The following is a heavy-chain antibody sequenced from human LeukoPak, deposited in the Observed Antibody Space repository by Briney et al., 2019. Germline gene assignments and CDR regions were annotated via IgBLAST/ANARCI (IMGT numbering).Heavy chain of an antibody. Sequence: GGSLRLSCAASGFTFSNYAMYWVRQAPGKGLEYVSVISSHGDSTHYSNSVKGRFTISRDNSKNTLYLQMGSLRAEDMAVYYCARVPSSGSYYFDYWGXGAXVTXXS. V-gene: IGHV3-64*01. CDR3: ARVPSSGSYYFDY. J-gene: IGHJ4*02. D-gene: IGHD1-26*01. CDR2: ISSHGDST. CDR1: GFTFSNYA.